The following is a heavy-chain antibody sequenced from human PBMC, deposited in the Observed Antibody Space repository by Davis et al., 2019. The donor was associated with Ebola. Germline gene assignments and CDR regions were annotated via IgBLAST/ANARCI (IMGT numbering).Heavy chain of an antibody. V-gene: IGHV4-59*12. D-gene: IGHD2-2*01. CDR2: IYYSGST. Sequence: MPSETLSLTCTVSGGSISSYYWSWIRQPPGKGLEWIGYIYYSGSTNYNPSLKSRVTISVDTSRNQFSLRLNSVTAADTAVYYCAREWDIVVVPAAPVFDLWGQGTLVTVSS. J-gene: IGHJ5*02. CDR1: GGSISSYY. CDR3: AREWDIVVVPAAPVFDL.